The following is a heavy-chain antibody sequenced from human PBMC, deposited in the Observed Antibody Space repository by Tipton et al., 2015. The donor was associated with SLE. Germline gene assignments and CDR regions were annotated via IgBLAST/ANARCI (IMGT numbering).Heavy chain of an antibody. J-gene: IGHJ4*02. V-gene: IGHV3-48*01. CDR2: ISDTSKTE. Sequence: GSVRLSCAASGFIFCDFGMNWVRQAPGKGLEWVSYISDTSKTELYADSVRGRFIISRDNADNSLHLQMNNLRAEDTAVYYCARWQALYYFDHWGQGTLVTVSS. D-gene: IGHD2-2*02. CDR3: ARWQALYYFDH. CDR1: GFIFCDFG.